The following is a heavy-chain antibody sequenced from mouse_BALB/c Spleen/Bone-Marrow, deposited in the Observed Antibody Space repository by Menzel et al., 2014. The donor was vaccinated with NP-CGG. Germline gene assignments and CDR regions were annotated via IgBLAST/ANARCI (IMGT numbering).Heavy chain of an antibody. CDR1: GYTFSSYW. CDR3: ARWDSTAMDY. J-gene: IGHJ4*01. Sequence: AQLAESGAELMKPGASVKISCKATGYTFSSYWIEWVKQRPGHGLEWIGEILPGRGSTNYNEKFKGKATVTSDTSHNTAYMQLGSLTSEDSAVYYCARWDSTAMDYWGPETSVTVSS. D-gene: IGHD1-1*01. CDR2: ILPGRGST. V-gene: IGHV1-9*01.